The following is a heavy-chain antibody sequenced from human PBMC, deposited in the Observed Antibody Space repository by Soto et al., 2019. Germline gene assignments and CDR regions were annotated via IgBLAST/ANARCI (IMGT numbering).Heavy chain of an antibody. Sequence: QLQLQESGPGLAKPSETLSLTCTVYGVSLSGCNCYWVWVRQPPGKGREAIGNVHHSGTTYYSLSLMSPVNISVDTSRAQISPRLSAVTAADTSVYCCARLLPPAFGRDYIDYWGQGILVTVSS. V-gene: IGHV4-39*01. CDR3: ARLLPPAFGRDYIDY. D-gene: IGHD3-10*01. J-gene: IGHJ4*02. CDR2: VHHSGTT. CDR1: GVSLSGCNCY.